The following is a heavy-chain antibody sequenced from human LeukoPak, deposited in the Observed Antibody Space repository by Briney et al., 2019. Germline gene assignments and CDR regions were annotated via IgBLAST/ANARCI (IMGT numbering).Heavy chain of an antibody. D-gene: IGHD3-10*01. Sequence: GGSLRLSCAASGFTFSSYAMHWVRQAPGKGLEWVAVISYDGSNKYYADSVKGRFTISRDNSKNTLYLQMNSLRAEDTAVYYCARDLENGSGSSFWFDPWGQGTLVTVSS. CDR1: GFTFSSYA. V-gene: IGHV3-30*04. J-gene: IGHJ5*02. CDR3: ARDLENGSGSSFWFDP. CDR2: ISYDGSNK.